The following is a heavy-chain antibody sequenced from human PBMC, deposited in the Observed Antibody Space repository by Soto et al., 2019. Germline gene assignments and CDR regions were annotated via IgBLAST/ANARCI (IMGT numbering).Heavy chain of an antibody. CDR3: ASAIAARPLYYYYGMDV. CDR2: IWYDGSNK. CDR1: GFTVSSYG. Sequence: GPLRLSGAASGFTVSSYGMHWVRQAPGKGLEWVAVIWYDGSNKYYADSVKGRFTISRDNSKNTLYLQMNSLRAEDTAVYYCASAIAARPLYYYYGMDVWGQGTTVTVSS. V-gene: IGHV3-33*01. J-gene: IGHJ6*02. D-gene: IGHD6-6*01.